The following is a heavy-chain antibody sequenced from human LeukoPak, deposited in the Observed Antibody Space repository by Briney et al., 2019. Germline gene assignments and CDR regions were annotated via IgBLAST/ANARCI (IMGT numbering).Heavy chain of an antibody. D-gene: IGHD3-10*01. Sequence: GGSLRLSCAASGFTFDDYAMHWVRQAPGKGLEWVLGISWNSGSIGYADSVKGRFTISRDDAKNSLYLQMNSLRAEDTALYYCAKDIGGNYYYGSGSYSSFDYWGQGTLVTVSS. J-gene: IGHJ4*02. V-gene: IGHV3-9*01. CDR2: ISWNSGSI. CDR1: GFTFDDYA. CDR3: AKDIGGNYYYGSGSYSSFDY.